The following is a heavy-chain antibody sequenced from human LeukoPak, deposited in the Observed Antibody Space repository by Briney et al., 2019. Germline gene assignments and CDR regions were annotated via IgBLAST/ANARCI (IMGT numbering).Heavy chain of an antibody. V-gene: IGHV1-18*01. Sequence: GASVKVSCKASGYTFPSNGISWVRQAPGQGLEWMGWISAYNGNTKYAQNLQGRVTMTTDTSTSTVYMELSSLRSDDTAVYYCARADSVTIAVAGLSCFDYWGQGTLVTVSS. CDR1: GYTFPSNG. CDR2: ISAYNGNT. D-gene: IGHD6-19*01. CDR3: ARADSVTIAVAGLSCFDY. J-gene: IGHJ4*02.